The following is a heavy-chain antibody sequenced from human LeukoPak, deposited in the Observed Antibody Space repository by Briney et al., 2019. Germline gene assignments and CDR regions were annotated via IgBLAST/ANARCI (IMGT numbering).Heavy chain of an antibody. CDR1: GFTFSSYA. CDR3: ARLYYGSAPAY. Sequence: GGSLRLSCGASGFTFSSYAMNWVRQAPGKELEWVSAINGSGGSTYYADSLKGRFTISRDNSKNTLYLQMNSLRAEDTAVYYCARLYYGSAPAYWGQGSLVTVSS. D-gene: IGHD3-10*01. V-gene: IGHV3-23*01. J-gene: IGHJ4*02. CDR2: INGSGGST.